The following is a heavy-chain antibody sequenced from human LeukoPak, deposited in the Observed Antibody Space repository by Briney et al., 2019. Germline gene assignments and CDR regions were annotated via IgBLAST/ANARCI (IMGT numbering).Heavy chain of an antibody. V-gene: IGHV1-18*01. Sequence: GASVKVSCKASGYTFTSYGISWVRQAPGQGLEWMGWISAYNGSTNYAQKLQGRVTMTTDTSASTAYMELRSLRSDDTAVYYCARENDSSGYYYYYYGMDVWGQGTTVTVSS. D-gene: IGHD3-22*01. CDR1: GYTFTSYG. CDR3: ARENDSSGYYYYYYGMDV. CDR2: ISAYNGST. J-gene: IGHJ6*02.